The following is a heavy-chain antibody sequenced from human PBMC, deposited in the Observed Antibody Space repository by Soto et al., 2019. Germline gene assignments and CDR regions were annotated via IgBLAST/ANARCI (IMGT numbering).Heavy chain of an antibody. CDR1: GFTFSSYW. Sequence: GGSLRLSCAASGFTFSSYWMHWVRQAPGKGLVWVSRINSDGSSTSYADSVKGRFTISRDNPKNTLYLQMNSLRAEDTAVYYCASDQPMDPFGDPSYYYYGMDVWGQGTTVTVSS. V-gene: IGHV3-74*01. D-gene: IGHD4-17*01. J-gene: IGHJ6*02. CDR3: ASDQPMDPFGDPSYYYYGMDV. CDR2: INSDGSST.